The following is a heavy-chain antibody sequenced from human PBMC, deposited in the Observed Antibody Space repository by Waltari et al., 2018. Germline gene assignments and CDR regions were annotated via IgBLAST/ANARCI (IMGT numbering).Heavy chain of an antibody. Sequence: QVQLQESGPGLVKPSETLPLTCTVSGGSISSYYWSWLRQPPGKGLEWIGYIYYSGSTNYNPSLKSRVTISVDTSKNQFSLKLSSVTAADTAVYYCARMDYGDYPPDYYYYMDVWGKGTTVTVSS. J-gene: IGHJ6*03. CDR2: IYYSGST. CDR1: GGSISSYY. D-gene: IGHD4-17*01. CDR3: ARMDYGDYPPDYYYYMDV. V-gene: IGHV4-59*01.